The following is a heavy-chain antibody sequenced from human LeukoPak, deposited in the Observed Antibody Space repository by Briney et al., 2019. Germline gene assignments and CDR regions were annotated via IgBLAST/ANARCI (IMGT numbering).Heavy chain of an antibody. CDR2: IYYSGST. CDR3: ARQILYTAIDY. Sequence: PWGTLTLTCTVSGGSISSSSYYWGWIRQPPGKGLEWIGSIYYSGSTYYNPSLKSRVTISVDTSKNQFSLKLSSVTAADTAVYYCARQILYTAIDYWGQGTLVTVSS. D-gene: IGHD5-18*01. J-gene: IGHJ4*02. V-gene: IGHV4-39*01. CDR1: GGSISSSSYY.